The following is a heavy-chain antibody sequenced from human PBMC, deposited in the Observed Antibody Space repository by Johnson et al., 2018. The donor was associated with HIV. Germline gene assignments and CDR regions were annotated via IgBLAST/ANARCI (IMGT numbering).Heavy chain of an antibody. V-gene: IGHV3-30-3*01. J-gene: IGHJ3*02. D-gene: IGHD1-14*01. CDR1: GFTFSSYA. CDR3: AKDPYSRKDAFDI. CDR2: ISFDGTNE. Sequence: QVQLVESGGGVVQPGRSLRLSCAASGFTFSSYAMHWVRQAPGKGLEWVAVISFDGTNEYYADSVKGRFTISRDNSKNTLYLQMNSLRAEDTAVYYCAKDPYSRKDAFDIWGQGTMVTVSS.